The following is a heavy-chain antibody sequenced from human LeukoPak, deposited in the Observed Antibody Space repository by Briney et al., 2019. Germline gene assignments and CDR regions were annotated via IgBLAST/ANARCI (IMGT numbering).Heavy chain of an antibody. J-gene: IGHJ3*02. CDR1: GFTFSSYG. V-gene: IGHV3-23*01. D-gene: IGHD4-17*01. CDR2: ISGSGGST. Sequence: GGSLRLSCAASGFTFSSYGMSWVRQAPGKGLEWVSAISGSGGSTYYADSVKGRFTISRDNSKNTLYLQMNSLRAEDTAVYYCANDLYGDYVFVAFDIWGQGTMVTVSS. CDR3: ANDLYGDYVFVAFDI.